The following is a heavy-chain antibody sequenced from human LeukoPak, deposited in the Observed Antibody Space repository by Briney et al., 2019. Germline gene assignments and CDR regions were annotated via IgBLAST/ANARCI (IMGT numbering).Heavy chain of an antibody. Sequence: PSETLSLTCTVSGGSISSYYWSWIRQPPGKGLEWIGYIYYSGSTNYNPSLKSRVTISVDTSKNQFSLKLSSVTAADTAVYYCARESYGSGSYYGWFDPWGQGTLVTVSS. CDR2: IYYSGST. CDR3: ARESYGSGSYYGWFDP. CDR1: GGSISSYY. D-gene: IGHD3-10*01. V-gene: IGHV4-59*01. J-gene: IGHJ5*02.